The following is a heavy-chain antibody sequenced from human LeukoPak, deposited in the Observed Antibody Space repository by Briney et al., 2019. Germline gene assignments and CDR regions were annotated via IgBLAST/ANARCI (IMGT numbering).Heavy chain of an antibody. CDR2: IVSSGSYI. D-gene: IGHD6-13*01. Sequence: GGSLRLSCAASGFTFSSYTMNWVRQAPGQGLEWVSSIVSSGSYIYYADSVKGRFTISRDNAENSLYLQMNSLRAEDTAVYYCTSLRYSSSWGQGTLVTVSS. V-gene: IGHV3-21*06. CDR3: TSLRYSSS. CDR1: GFTFSSYT. J-gene: IGHJ4*02.